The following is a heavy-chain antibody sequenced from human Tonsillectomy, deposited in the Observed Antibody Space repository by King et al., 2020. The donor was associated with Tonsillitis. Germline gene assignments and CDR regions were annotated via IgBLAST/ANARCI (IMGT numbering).Heavy chain of an antibody. CDR1: GFTFDDYA. CDR2: ITWSSGLI. Sequence: VQLVESGGGLVQPGRSLRLSCGASGFTFDDYAMHWVRQAPGKGLEWVSGITWSSGLIGYADSVKGRFIISRDNAKNSLYLQMSTMRDEDTALYYCARGXLNGXYXGYXDYWGQGALVTVSS. V-gene: IGHV3-9*01. D-gene: IGHD2-8*01. CDR3: ARGXLNGXYXGYXDY. J-gene: IGHJ4*02.